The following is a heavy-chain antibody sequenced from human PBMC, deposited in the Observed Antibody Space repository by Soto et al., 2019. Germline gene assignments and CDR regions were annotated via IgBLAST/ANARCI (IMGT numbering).Heavy chain of an antibody. V-gene: IGHV3-23*01. CDR2: ISGSGGST. Sequence: GGSLRLSCAASGFTFSSYAMSWVRQAPGKGLEWVSAISGSGGSTYYADSVKGRFTISRDNSKNTLYLQMNSLRAEDTAVYYCAKEPSYSYGIFYYYYGMDVWGQGTTVTVSS. J-gene: IGHJ6*02. D-gene: IGHD5-18*01. CDR3: AKEPSYSYGIFYYYYGMDV. CDR1: GFTFSSYA.